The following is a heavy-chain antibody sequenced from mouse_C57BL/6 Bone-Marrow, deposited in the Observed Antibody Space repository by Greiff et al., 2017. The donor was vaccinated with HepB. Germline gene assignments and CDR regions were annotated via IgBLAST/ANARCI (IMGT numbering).Heavy chain of an antibody. D-gene: IGHD2-4*01. CDR1: GYTFTSYG. CDR3: AREGAYYDYGGDY. CDR2: IYPRSGNT. Sequence: QVQLKQSGAELARPGASVKLSCKASGYTFTSYGISWVKQRTGQGLEWIGEIYPRSGNTYYNEKFKGKATLTADKSSSTAYMELRSLTSEDSAVYFCAREGAYYDYGGDYWGQGTSVTVSS. V-gene: IGHV1-81*01. J-gene: IGHJ4*01.